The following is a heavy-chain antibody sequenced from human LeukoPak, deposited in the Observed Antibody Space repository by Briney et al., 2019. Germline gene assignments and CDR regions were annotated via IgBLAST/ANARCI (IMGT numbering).Heavy chain of an antibody. V-gene: IGHV4-59*01. CDR1: GGSINNYC. CDR3: AREVKQHPDYYFDY. J-gene: IGHJ4*02. D-gene: IGHD6-13*01. CDR2: ISSSGST. Sequence: SETLSLTCTVSGGSINNYCWSWIRQPPGKGLEWIGYISSSGSTNYNPSLKSRVTISVDTSKNQFSLKMSSVTTADTAVYYCAREVKQHPDYYFDYWGQGTLVTVSS.